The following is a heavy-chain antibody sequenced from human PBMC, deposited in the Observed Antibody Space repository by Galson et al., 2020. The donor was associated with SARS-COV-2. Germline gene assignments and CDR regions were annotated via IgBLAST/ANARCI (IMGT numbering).Heavy chain of an antibody. D-gene: IGHD6-19*01. CDR3: ATGSGWYGGGWFDP. Sequence: ASEKVSCKVSGYTLTELSMHWVRQAPGKGLEWLGGFDPEDGETIYAQKFQGRVTMTEDTSTDTAYMELSSLRSEDTAVYYCATGSGWYGGGWFDPWGQGTLVTVSS. J-gene: IGHJ5*02. CDR1: GYTLTELS. CDR2: FDPEDGET. V-gene: IGHV1-24*01.